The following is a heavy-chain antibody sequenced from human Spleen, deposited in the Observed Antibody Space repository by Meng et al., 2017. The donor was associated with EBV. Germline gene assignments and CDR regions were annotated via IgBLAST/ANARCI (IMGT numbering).Heavy chain of an antibody. Sequence: QVTLVQYEAEVQSPGPLVKVSCKTSCNPLNSYGIRWVRQAPGQGLEWMGSISTNSGNTNYAKGLQGRVTMTIDRSTSTAYVELRSLTSDDTAVYYCARGQGIPWPFWGQGTLVTVSS. CDR3: ARGQGIPWPF. D-gene: IGHD2-21*01. CDR1: CNPLNSYG. V-gene: IGHV1-18*01. J-gene: IGHJ4*02. CDR2: ISTNSGNT.